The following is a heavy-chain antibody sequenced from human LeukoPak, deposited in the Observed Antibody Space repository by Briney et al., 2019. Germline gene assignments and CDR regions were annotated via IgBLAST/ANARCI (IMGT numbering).Heavy chain of an antibody. CDR2: IFHSGST. Sequence: GTLSLTCAVSGGSISSSNWWSWVRQPPGKGLEWIGEIFHSGSTNYNLSLKSRVAISIDKSRNQFSLKLSSVTAADTAVYYGARWIRQIINAFDIWGQGTMVTVSS. CDR3: ARWIRQIINAFDI. CDR1: GGSISSSNW. J-gene: IGHJ3*02. V-gene: IGHV4-4*02. D-gene: IGHD3-10*01.